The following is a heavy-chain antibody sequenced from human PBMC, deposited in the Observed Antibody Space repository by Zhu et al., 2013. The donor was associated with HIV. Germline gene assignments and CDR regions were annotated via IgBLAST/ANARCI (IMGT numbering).Heavy chain of an antibody. CDR2: INPSGGST. V-gene: IGHV1-46*03. Sequence: QVQLVQSGAEVKKPGASVKVSCKASGYTFTSYYMHWVRQAPGQGLEWMGIINPSGGSTSYAQKFQGRVTMTRDTSTSTVYMELSSLRSEDTAVYYCARVGYDSSGYYYGAWDYWGQGTLVTVSS. CDR3: ARVGYDSSGYYYGAWDY. J-gene: IGHJ4*02. D-gene: IGHD3-22*01. CDR1: GYTFTSYY.